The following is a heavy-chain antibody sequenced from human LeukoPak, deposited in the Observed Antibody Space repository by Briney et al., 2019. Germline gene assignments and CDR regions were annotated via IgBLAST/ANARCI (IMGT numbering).Heavy chain of an antibody. J-gene: IGHJ4*02. CDR2: INTDGSSI. CDR1: GFTFSSYW. Sequence: GGSLRLSCAASGFTFSSYWMHWVRQAPGKGLVWVSRINTDGSSISYADSVKGRFTISRDNAKNTLYLQMNSLRAEDTAVYYCARGLKNSSTWYSDCWGPGPLVTVSS. V-gene: IGHV3-74*01. CDR3: ARGLKNSSTWYSDC. D-gene: IGHD6-13*01.